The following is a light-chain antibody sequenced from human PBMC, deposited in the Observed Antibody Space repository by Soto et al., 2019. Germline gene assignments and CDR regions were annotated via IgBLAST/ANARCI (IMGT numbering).Light chain of an antibody. CDR1: QSVSSY. CDR3: QQYDSSPGT. J-gene: IGKJ1*01. Sequence: EIVLTQSPGTLSLSPGERSTLSCRASQSVSSYLAWYQLKPGQAPRLLIYDASNRATGIPARFSGSGSGTDFTLTISSLEPEDFAVYYCQQYDSSPGTFGQGTKVDIK. V-gene: IGKV3-11*01. CDR2: DAS.